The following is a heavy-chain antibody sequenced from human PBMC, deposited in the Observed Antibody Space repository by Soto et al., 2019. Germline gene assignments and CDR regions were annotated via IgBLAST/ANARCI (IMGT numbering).Heavy chain of an antibody. V-gene: IGHV5-51*01. D-gene: IGHD3-3*01. Sequence: PGESLKISCNGSGYSFTSYWICWVRQMPGKGLEWMGIIYPGDSDTRYSPSFQGQVTISADKSISTAYLQWSSLKASDTAMYYCARINYDFWSGYYCAFDIWGQGTMVTVSS. CDR2: IYPGDSDT. CDR3: ARINYDFWSGYYCAFDI. CDR1: GYSFTSYW. J-gene: IGHJ3*02.